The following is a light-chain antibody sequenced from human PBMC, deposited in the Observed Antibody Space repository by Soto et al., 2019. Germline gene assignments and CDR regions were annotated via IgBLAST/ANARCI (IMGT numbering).Light chain of an antibody. CDR2: KVS. J-gene: IGKJ4*01. CDR1: QSLVHSDGNTY. V-gene: IGKV2-30*02. Sequence: DVVMTQSPLSLPVTLGQPASISCRSTQSLVHSDGNTYLNWLQQRPGQSPRRLIYKVSDRDSGVPETFSGSGSGTDFTLKISGVEAEDVGVYYCMQGAHWLLTFGGGTKVEIK. CDR3: MQGAHWLLT.